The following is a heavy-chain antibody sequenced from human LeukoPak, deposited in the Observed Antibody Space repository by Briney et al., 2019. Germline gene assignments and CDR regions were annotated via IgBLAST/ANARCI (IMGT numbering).Heavy chain of an antibody. J-gene: IGHJ4*02. D-gene: IGHD3-22*01. CDR2: ISYDGSDK. CDR1: GFTFSSYG. CDR3: ARANYYDSSGQC. V-gene: IGHV3-30*03. Sequence: GGSLRLSCAASGFTFSSYGMHWVRQAPGKGLEWVAVISYDGSDKYYADSVKGRFTISRDNSKNTLYLQMNSLRAEDTAVYYCARANYYDSSGQCWGQGTLVTVSS.